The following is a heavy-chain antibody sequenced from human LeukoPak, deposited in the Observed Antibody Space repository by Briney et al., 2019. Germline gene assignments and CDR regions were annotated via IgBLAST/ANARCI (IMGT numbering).Heavy chain of an antibody. D-gene: IGHD4-17*01. CDR2: IYPGDSDT. CDR1: GYSFTSYW. V-gene: IGHV5-51*01. J-gene: IGHJ4*02. CDR3: ASAAPHSGGGKTRSGSDYYY. Sequence: GESLKISCKGSGYSFTSYWIGWVRQMPGKGLEWMGIIYPGDSDTRYSPSFQGQVTISADKSISTAYLQWSSLKASDTAMYYCASAAPHSGGGKTRSGSDYYYWGQGTMVTVSS.